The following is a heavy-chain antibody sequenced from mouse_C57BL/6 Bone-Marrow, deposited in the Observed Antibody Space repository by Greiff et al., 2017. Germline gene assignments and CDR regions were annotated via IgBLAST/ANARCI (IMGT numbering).Heavy chain of an antibody. D-gene: IGHD2-4*01. CDR2: IWSGGST. V-gene: IGHV2-4*01. CDR3: AKKATSYYDYEFAY. Sequence: QVQLQQSGPGLVQPSQSLSITCTVSGFSLTRYGVHWVRQPPGKGLEWLGVIWSGGSTDSNAAFISRLSISKDNSKSQVFFKMNSLQADDTAIYYCAKKATSYYDYEFAYWGQGTLVTVSA. J-gene: IGHJ3*01. CDR1: GFSLTRYG.